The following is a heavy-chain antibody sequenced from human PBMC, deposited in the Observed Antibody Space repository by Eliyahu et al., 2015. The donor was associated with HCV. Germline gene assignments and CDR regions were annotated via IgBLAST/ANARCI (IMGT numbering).Heavy chain of an antibody. J-gene: IGHJ1*01. CDR3: ATVRASVTHRAEYFQH. CDR2: ILPVFGST. V-gene: IGHV1-69*01. Sequence: QVQLVQSGPEVKKPGSSVKVSCKVSGGTFRSLSINWVRQAPGQGLEWMGRILPVFGSTNYAQNLQGRISITADESTATAYLEMNSLTPDDTAIFYCATVRASVTHRAEYFQHWGPGHPGHRLL. CDR1: GGTFRSLS. D-gene: IGHD1-14*01.